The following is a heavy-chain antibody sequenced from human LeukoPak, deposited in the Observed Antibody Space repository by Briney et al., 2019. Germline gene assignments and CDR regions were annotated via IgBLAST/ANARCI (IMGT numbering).Heavy chain of an antibody. J-gene: IGHJ4*02. CDR3: ARVGFYSSSWYGAFDY. D-gene: IGHD6-13*01. CDR1: RFTVSSNY. V-gene: IGHV3-66*01. CDR2: IYSGGTT. Sequence: PGGSLRLSCAASRFTVSSNYMSWVRQAPGKGLEWVSVIYSGGTTYYADSVKGRFTISRDNSKNTLYLQMNSLRAEDTAVYYCARVGFYSSSWYGAFDYWGQGTLVTVSS.